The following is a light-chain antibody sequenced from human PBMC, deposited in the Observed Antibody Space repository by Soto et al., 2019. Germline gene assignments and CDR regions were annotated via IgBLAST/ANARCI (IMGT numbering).Light chain of an antibody. CDR3: QQRSDWPPVT. J-gene: IGKJ4*01. CDR1: QSVSSF. Sequence: EIVLTQSPATLSLSPGERATLSCRASQSVSSFLAWYQQKPGQAPRLLIYDASNRATGIPVRFSGSGSGTDFTRTISSLEPEDFAVYYCQQRSDWPPVTFGGGTKVEIK. V-gene: IGKV3-11*01. CDR2: DAS.